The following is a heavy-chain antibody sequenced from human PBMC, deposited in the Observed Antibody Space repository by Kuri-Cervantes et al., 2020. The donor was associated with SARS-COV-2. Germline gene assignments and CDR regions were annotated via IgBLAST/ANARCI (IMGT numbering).Heavy chain of an antibody. CDR1: GGSFSDNH. Sequence: ESLKISCAAYGGSFSDNHWTWVRQPPGKGLEWIGEINYSGTTNYNPSLKSRVTMSVDTSKNQFSLNLTSVTAADTAVYYCARYWLTNWGRPDDAFDIWGQGTMVTVSS. J-gene: IGHJ3*02. V-gene: IGHV4-34*01. CDR2: INYSGTT. CDR3: ARYWLTNWGRPDDAFDI. D-gene: IGHD7-27*01.